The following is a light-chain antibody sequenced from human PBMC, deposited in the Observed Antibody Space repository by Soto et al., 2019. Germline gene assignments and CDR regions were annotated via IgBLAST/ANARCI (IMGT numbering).Light chain of an antibody. V-gene: IGLV2-14*03. CDR1: SSDIGGYNH. J-gene: IGLJ1*01. Sequence: QSALTQPASVSGSPGQSISISCTGTSSDIGGYNHVSWYQQHPGKAPKLMIYDVSNRPSGVSNRFSGSKSGNTASLPISGLKAEERVDYYGSSWTTGGTPLYVFETGTKVTVL. CDR3: SSWTTGGTPLYV. CDR2: DVS.